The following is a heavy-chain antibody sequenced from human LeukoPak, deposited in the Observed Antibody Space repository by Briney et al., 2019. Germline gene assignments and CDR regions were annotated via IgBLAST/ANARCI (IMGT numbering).Heavy chain of an antibody. J-gene: IGHJ4*02. Sequence: GGSLRLSCAASGFTFSSYAMHWVRQAPGKGLEWVAVISYDGSNKYYADSVKGRFTISRDNSKNTLYLQMNSLRAEDTAVYYCVMVVVTCDYWGQGTLVTVSS. D-gene: IGHD3-22*01. CDR2: ISYDGSNK. CDR3: VMVVVTCDY. V-gene: IGHV3-30*04. CDR1: GFTFSSYA.